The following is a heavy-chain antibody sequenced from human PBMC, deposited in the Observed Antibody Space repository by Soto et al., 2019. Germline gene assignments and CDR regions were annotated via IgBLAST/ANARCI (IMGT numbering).Heavy chain of an antibody. Sequence: PGGSLRLSCAASGFTFSSYAMSWVRQAPGKGLEWVSAISGSGGSTYYADSVKGRFTISRDNSKNTLYLQMNSLRAEDTAVYYCAKDITQWELLNPFDYWGQGTLVTVSS. V-gene: IGHV3-23*01. CDR3: AKDITQWELLNPFDY. CDR1: GFTFSSYA. J-gene: IGHJ4*02. CDR2: ISGSGGST. D-gene: IGHD1-26*01.